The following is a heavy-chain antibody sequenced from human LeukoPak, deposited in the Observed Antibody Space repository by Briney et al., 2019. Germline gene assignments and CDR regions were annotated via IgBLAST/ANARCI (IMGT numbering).Heavy chain of an antibody. J-gene: IGHJ3*02. CDR3: AKDISSSGDYVSTAFDI. CDR1: GFPFSSWP. D-gene: IGHD4-17*01. CDR2: ISHDGSQT. V-gene: IGHV3-30-3*02. Sequence: PGTSLRLSCAASGFPFSSWPVDWVRQAPGRGLEWITTISHDGSQTYYADSVKGRFIISRDNSKNTLSLQMNSLRAEDTAVYYCAKDISSSGDYVSTAFDIWGQGTMVSVSS.